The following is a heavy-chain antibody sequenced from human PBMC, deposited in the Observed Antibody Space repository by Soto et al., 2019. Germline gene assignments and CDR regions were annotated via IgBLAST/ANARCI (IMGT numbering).Heavy chain of an antibody. D-gene: IGHD2-15*01. CDR1: GYTFTSYG. CDR2: ISAYNGNT. V-gene: IGHV1-18*01. Sequence: ASVKVSCKASGYTFTSYGISWVRQAPGQGLEWMGWISAYNGNTNYAQKLQGRVTMTTDTSTSTAYMELRSLRSDDTAVYYCARDEGVVVAATVGDAFDIWGQGTMVTVSS. CDR3: ARDEGVVVAATVGDAFDI. J-gene: IGHJ3*02.